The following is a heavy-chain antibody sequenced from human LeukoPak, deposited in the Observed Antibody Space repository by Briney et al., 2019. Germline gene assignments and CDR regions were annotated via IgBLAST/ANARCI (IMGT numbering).Heavy chain of an antibody. CDR1: GGSFSGYY. CDR2: INHSGST. D-gene: IGHD2-21*02. V-gene: IGHV4-34*01. CDR3: ARGRRVTALDY. Sequence: SETLSLTSAVYGGSFSGYYWSWIRQPPGKGLEWIGEINHSGSTNYNPSLKSRVTISVDTSKNQFSLKLSSVTAADTAVYYCARGRRVTALDYWGQGTLVTVSS. J-gene: IGHJ4*02.